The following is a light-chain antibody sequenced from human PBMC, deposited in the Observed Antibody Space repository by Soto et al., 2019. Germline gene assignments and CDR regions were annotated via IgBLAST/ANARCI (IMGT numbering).Light chain of an antibody. CDR2: DIN. Sequence: QSLLTQPASVSGSPGQSITISCTGTSSDVGNYIFVSWYRQHPGKAPKLTIYDINNRPSGVSNRFSGSKSGNTASLTISGLQAEDEADYYCVSYTTSASYVFGTGTRSPS. V-gene: IGLV2-14*01. CDR1: SSDVGNYIF. CDR3: VSYTTSASYV. J-gene: IGLJ1*01.